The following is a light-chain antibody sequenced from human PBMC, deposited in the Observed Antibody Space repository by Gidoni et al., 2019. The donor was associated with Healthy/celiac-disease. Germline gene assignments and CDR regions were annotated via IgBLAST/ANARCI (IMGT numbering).Light chain of an antibody. CDR2: AAS. CDR1: QSISSF. V-gene: IGKV1-39*01. CDR3: QQSYSTPLT. Sequence: DIQMTSSPSSLSASVGDRVTITCRASQSISSFVNWYQQKPGKAPKLLIYAASSLQSGVPSRFSGSGSGTDFTLTISSLQPEDFATYYCQQSYSTPLTFGGGTKVEIK. J-gene: IGKJ4*01.